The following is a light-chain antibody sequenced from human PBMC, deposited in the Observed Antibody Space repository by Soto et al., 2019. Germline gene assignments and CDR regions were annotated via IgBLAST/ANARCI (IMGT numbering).Light chain of an antibody. CDR3: QQYNSIGYT. CDR2: DAS. J-gene: IGKJ5*01. Sequence: DIQMTQSPSTLSASLGDRVPIPCRANQSISNFLACYQQKPGKAPNLLIYDASSLEKGVPSRFSGSGSGTEFTLTISSLLPDDFATYYCQQYNSIGYTFGQGTRLEI. V-gene: IGKV1-5*01. CDR1: QSISNF.